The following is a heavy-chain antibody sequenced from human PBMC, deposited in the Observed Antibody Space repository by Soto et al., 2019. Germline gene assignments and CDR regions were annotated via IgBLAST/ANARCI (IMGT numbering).Heavy chain of an antibody. Sequence: ASVKVSCKASGYTFTSYGISWVRQAPVQGLEWMGWISAYNGNTNYAQKLQGRVTMTTDTSTSTAYMELRSLRSDDTAVYYCARAAYYYDSNAYYYPDYWRQGALVPVSS. CDR2: ISAYNGNT. D-gene: IGHD3-22*01. CDR3: ARAAYYYDSNAYYYPDY. V-gene: IGHV1-18*01. J-gene: IGHJ4*01. CDR1: GYTFTSYG.